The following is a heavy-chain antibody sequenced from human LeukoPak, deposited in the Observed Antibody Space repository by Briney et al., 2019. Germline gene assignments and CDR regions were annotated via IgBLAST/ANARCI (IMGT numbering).Heavy chain of an antibody. CDR3: ASAMITFGGVIVAFDS. CDR1: GYIFTSHW. J-gene: IGHJ4*02. CDR2: IYPGDSDT. V-gene: IGHV5-51*01. Sequence: GESLKISCKASGYIFTSHWIGWVRQMPGKGLEWMGIIYPGDSDTRYSPSFQGQVTISADKSISTAYLQWSSLKTSDTAMYYCASAMITFGGVIVAFDSWGQGTLVTVSS. D-gene: IGHD3-16*02.